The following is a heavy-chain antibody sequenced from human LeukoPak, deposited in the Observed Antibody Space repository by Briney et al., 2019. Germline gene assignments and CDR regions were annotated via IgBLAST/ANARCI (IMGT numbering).Heavy chain of an antibody. CDR1: GGSISSGGYS. J-gene: IGHJ5*02. CDR2: IYYSGST. V-gene: IGHV4-30-4*07. CDR3: ARAGFAEGWFDP. D-gene: IGHD3-3*01. Sequence: SETLSLTCAVSGGSISSGGYSWSWTRQPPGKGLEWIGYIYYSGSTYYNPSLKSRVTISVDTSKNQFSLKLSSVTAADTAVYYCARAGFAEGWFDPWGQGTLVTVSS.